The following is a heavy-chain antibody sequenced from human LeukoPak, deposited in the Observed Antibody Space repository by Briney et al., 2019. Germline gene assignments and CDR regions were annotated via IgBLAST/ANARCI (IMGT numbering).Heavy chain of an antibody. V-gene: IGHV3-30*18. CDR2: ISYDGSNQ. D-gene: IGHD3-22*01. CDR1: GFTFSSFG. Sequence: GRSLRLSCAASGFTFSSFGIHWVRQAPRKGLECVALISYDGSNQYYADSVKGRFTISTDNSKNTLYLQMNSLRAEDTAVYYCAKGYYYDSSGYYQHFDHWGQGTLVTVSS. CDR3: AKGYYYDSSGYYQHFDH. J-gene: IGHJ4*02.